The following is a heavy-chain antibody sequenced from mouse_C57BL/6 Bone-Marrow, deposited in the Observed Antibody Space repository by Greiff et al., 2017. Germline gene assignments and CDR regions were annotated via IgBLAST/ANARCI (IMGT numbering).Heavy chain of an antibody. D-gene: IGHD1-1*01. CDR2: IDPSDSYT. Sequence: QVQLKQPGAELVKPGASVKLSCKASGYTFTSYWMQWVKQRPGQGLEWIGEIDPSDSYTNYNQKFKGKATLTVDTSSSTAYMQLSSLTSEDSAVYYCARGDYYGSFRGQGTLVTVSA. V-gene: IGHV1-50*01. CDR3: ARGDYYGSF. J-gene: IGHJ3*01. CDR1: GYTFTSYW.